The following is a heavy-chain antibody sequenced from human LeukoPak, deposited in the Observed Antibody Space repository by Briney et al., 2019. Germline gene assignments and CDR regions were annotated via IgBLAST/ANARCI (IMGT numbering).Heavy chain of an antibody. CDR1: GFTFSTYT. V-gene: IGHV3-23*01. J-gene: IGHJ4*02. Sequence: GGSLRLSCAASGFTFSTYTMYWVRHPPGKRLEWVSIIGNNGGGIHYADSVKGRFTISRDNFKNALYLQMNSLRVEDTAVYYCAKGGAYYYDGSAYYRDWGQGTLVTVSS. CDR3: AKGGAYYYDGSAYYRD. CDR2: IGNNGGGI. D-gene: IGHD3-22*01.